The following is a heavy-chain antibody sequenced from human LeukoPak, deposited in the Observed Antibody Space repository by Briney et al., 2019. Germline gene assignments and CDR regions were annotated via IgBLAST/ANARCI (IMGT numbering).Heavy chain of an antibody. Sequence: ASVKVSCKASGGTFSSYAISWVRQAPGQGLEWMGRIIPIFGTANYAQKFQGRVTITTDESTSTAYMELSSLRSEDTAVYYCARSDYYDSSGYYCDDYWGQGTLVTVSS. V-gene: IGHV1-69*05. CDR1: GGTFSSYA. D-gene: IGHD3-22*01. CDR2: IIPIFGTA. CDR3: ARSDYYDSSGYYCDDY. J-gene: IGHJ4*02.